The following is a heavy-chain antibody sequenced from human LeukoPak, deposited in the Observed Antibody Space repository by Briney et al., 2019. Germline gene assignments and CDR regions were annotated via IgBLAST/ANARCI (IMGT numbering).Heavy chain of an antibody. V-gene: IGHV1-69*13. CDR2: IIPIFGTA. D-gene: IGHD3-22*01. Sequence: GASVKVSCKASGGTFSSYAISWVRQAPGQGLEWMGGIIPIFGTASYAQKFQGRVTITADESTSTAYMELSSLRSEDTAVYYCAREVNTYYYDSSGYQEAMGYWGQGTLVTVSS. J-gene: IGHJ4*02. CDR3: AREVNTYYYDSSGYQEAMGY. CDR1: GGTFSSYA.